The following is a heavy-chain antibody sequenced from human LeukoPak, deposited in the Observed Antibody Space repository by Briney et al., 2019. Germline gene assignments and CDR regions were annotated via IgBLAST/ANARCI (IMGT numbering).Heavy chain of an antibody. D-gene: IGHD3-22*01. CDR2: ISTSSSYI. CDR3: ARVLNYYEAMDV. V-gene: IGHV3-21*01. CDR1: GFTFSSYS. J-gene: IGHJ6*03. Sequence: PGGSLRLSCAASGFTFSSYSMSWVRQAPGKGLEWVSSISTSSSYIYYADSVKGRFTISRDNSKNTLYLQMNSLRAEDTAVYYCARVLNYYEAMDVWGKGTTVTISS.